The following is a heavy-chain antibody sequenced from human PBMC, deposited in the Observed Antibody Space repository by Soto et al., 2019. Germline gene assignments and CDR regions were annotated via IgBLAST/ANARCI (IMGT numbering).Heavy chain of an antibody. CDR1: GGSVSSGSYY. D-gene: IGHD5-12*01. CDR3: ARGGGYDSEWLDP. V-gene: IGHV4-61*01. CDR2: IYYSGST. Sequence: SETLSLTCTVSGGSVSSGSYYWSWIRQPPGKGLEWIGYIYYSGSTNYNPSLKSRVTISVDTSKNQFSLKLSSVTAADTAVYYCARGGGYDSEWLDPWGQGTLVTVSS. J-gene: IGHJ5*02.